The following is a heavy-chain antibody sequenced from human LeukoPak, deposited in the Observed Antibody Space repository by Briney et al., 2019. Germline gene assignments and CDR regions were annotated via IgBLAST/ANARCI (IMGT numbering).Heavy chain of an antibody. CDR1: GGPFSSYA. CDR3: AIEFDY. CDR2: IIPIFGTA. Sequence: SVKLSCKASGGPFSSYAISWVRQAPGQGLEWMGGIIPIFGTANYAQKFQSRVTITADESTSTAYMGLSSLRSEETAVYYCAIEFDYWGQGALVTVSS. V-gene: IGHV1-69*13. J-gene: IGHJ4*02.